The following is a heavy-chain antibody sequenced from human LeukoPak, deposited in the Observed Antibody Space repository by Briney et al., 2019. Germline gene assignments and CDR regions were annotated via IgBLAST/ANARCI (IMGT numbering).Heavy chain of an antibody. J-gene: IGHJ6*03. V-gene: IGHV1-2*02. CDR2: INPDGGGT. Sequence: ASVKVSCKASGYNFIDYYIHWVRQAPGQGLEWMGRINPDGGGTHYAQKFQGRVTITADESTSTAYMELSSLRSEDTAVYYCARGPGYTTRYYYYMDVWGKGTTVTISS. D-gene: IGHD5-24*01. CDR1: GYNFIDYY. CDR3: ARGPGYTTRYYYYMDV.